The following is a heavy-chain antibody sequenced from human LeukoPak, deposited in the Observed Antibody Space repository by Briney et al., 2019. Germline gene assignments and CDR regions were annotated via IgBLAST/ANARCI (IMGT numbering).Heavy chain of an antibody. CDR3: ARTHGIVGAPFDY. V-gene: IGHV3-48*03. Sequence: GGSLRLSCAASGFTFSSYEMNWVRQAPGKGLEWVSYISNSGTAIYYADSVKGRFTSSRDNSKNTLYLQMNSLRAEDTAVYYCARTHGIVGAPFDYWGQGTLVTVSS. J-gene: IGHJ4*02. CDR2: ISNSGTAI. CDR1: GFTFSSYE. D-gene: IGHD1-26*01.